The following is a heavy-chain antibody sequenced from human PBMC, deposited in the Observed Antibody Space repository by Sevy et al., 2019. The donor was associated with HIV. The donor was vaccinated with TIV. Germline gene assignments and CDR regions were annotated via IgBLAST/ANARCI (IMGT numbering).Heavy chain of an antibody. CDR1: GGTFSSYA. J-gene: IGHJ6*02. V-gene: IGHV1-69*13. CDR2: IIPIFGTA. D-gene: IGHD3-3*01. CDR3: ARAGRSITIFGVVNPSHYYGMDV. Sequence: ASVKVSCKASGGTFSSYAISWVRQAPGQGLEWMGGIIPIFGTANYAQKFQGRVTITADESTSTAYMELNSLRSEDTAVYYCARAGRSITIFGVVNPSHYYGMDVWGQGTTVTVSS.